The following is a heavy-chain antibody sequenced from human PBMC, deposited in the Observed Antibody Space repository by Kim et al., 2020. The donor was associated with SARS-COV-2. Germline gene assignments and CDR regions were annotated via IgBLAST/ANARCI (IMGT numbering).Heavy chain of an antibody. J-gene: IGHJ4*02. Sequence: VKGRFTISRDNAKNSLYLQMNSLRAEDTAVYYCARESVERDYYGSGRIDYWGQGTLVTVSS. V-gene: IGHV3-11*06. CDR3: ARESVERDYYGSGRIDY. D-gene: IGHD3-10*01.